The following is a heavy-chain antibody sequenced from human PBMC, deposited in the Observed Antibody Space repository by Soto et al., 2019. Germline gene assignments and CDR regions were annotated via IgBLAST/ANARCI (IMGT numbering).Heavy chain of an antibody. J-gene: IGHJ4*02. Sequence: SSETLSLTCTVSGGSISSSTYYWSWIRQPPGKGLEWIGYIYYSGCTNYNPSLKSRVTISVDTSKNQFSLKLSSVTAADTAVYYCARASQLWYDGYLDYWGQGTLVTVSS. D-gene: IGHD5-18*01. CDR2: IYYSGCT. V-gene: IGHV4-61*01. CDR3: ARASQLWYDGYLDY. CDR1: GGSISSSTYY.